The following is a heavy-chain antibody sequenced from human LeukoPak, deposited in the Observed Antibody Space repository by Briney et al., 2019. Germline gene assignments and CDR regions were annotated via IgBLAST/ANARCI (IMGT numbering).Heavy chain of an antibody. J-gene: IGHJ4*02. V-gene: IGHV3-13*01. CDR1: GFTFSSYD. Sequence: GGSLRLSCAASGFTFSSYDMHWVRQATGKGLEWVSAIGTAGDTYYPGSVKSRFTISRENAKNSLYLQMNSLRAGDTAVYYCARGSITGTNFDYRGQGTLVTVSS. CDR3: ARGSITGTNFDY. CDR2: IGTAGDT. D-gene: IGHD1/OR15-1a*01.